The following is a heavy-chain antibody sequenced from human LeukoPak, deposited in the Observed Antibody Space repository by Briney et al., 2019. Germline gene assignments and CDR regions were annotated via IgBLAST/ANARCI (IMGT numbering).Heavy chain of an antibody. V-gene: IGHV4-61*01. CDR2: IYYSGST. CDR1: GGSISSGSYY. J-gene: IGHJ4*02. Sequence: SETLSLTCTVSGGSISSGSYYWSWIRQPPGKGLEWIGYIYYSGSTNYNPSLKSRVTISVDTSKNQFSLKLSSVTAADTAVYYCARGGELSRAVGFDYWGQGTLVTVSS. CDR3: ARGGELSRAVGFDY. D-gene: IGHD3-16*02.